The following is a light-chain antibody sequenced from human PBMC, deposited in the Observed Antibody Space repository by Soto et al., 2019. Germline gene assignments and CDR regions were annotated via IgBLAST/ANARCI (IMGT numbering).Light chain of an antibody. J-gene: IGLJ2*01. V-gene: IGLV2-23*01. Sequence: QSALTQPASVSGSPGQSITISCTGTSSDVGSYNLVSWYQQHPGKAPKLMIYEGSKRPSGVSNRFSGSKSGNTASLTISGLQAEDEADYYCCSYAGSRGLVFGGGTKLPS. CDR3: CSYAGSRGLV. CDR2: EGS. CDR1: SSDVGSYNL.